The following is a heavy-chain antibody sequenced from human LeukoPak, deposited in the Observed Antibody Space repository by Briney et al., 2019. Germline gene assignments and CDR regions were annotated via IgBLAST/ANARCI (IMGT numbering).Heavy chain of an antibody. D-gene: IGHD3-10*01. J-gene: IGHJ4*02. V-gene: IGHV3-53*01. CDR2: IYSGGST. CDR3: AGGGAINSWDY. Sequence: GGSLRLSCATSGFTVSSNYMSWVRQAPGKGLGWVSVIYSGGSTNYADSVKGRFTISRDNSKNTLYLQMNSLRAEDTAVYYCAGGGAINSWDYWGQGTLVTVSS. CDR1: GFTVSSNY.